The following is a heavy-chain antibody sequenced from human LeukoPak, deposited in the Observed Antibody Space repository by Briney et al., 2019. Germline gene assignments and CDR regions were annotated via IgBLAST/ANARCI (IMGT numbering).Heavy chain of an antibody. J-gene: IGHJ4*02. CDR2: ISGSGGST. D-gene: IGHD6-19*01. V-gene: IGHV3-23*01. Sequence: GGSLRLSCTASGFTFDNYAMIWVRQAPGKGLEWVSVISGSGGSTYYADSVKGRFTISRDNSKNTLYLQMNSLRAEDTAVYYCAKAPEAGTYYFDYWGQGTLVTVSS. CDR1: GFTFDNYA. CDR3: AKAPEAGTYYFDY.